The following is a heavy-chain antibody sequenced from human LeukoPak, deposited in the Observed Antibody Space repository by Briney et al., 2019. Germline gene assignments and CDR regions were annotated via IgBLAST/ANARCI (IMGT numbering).Heavy chain of an antibody. V-gene: IGHV3-48*03. J-gene: IGHJ4*02. CDR1: GFTFSNYD. CDR3: ASDHGYYGSESSLTYFDY. D-gene: IGHD3-10*01. CDR2: ITSSGRTI. Sequence: PGGSLRLSCAASGFTFSNYDMNWVRQAPGKGLEWLSFITSSGRTIYYADSVQGRFSISRDNAKNSVFLQMKSLRAEDTAIYYCASDHGYYGSESSLTYFDYWGQGTLVTVSS.